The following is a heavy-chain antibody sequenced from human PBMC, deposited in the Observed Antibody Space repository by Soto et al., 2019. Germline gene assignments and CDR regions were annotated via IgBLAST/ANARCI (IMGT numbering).Heavy chain of an antibody. J-gene: IGHJ1*01. V-gene: IGHV3-7*01. D-gene: IGHD4-4*01. CDR1: GFPFTVFW. CDR2: INQGGTER. Sequence: GGSLRLSCAASGFPFTVFWMSWVRQVPGRGLEWVAMINQGGTERYYVDSVKGRFTISRDNAANLVYLQMDSLRGEDTAVYYCARDGPIQQLGQSYQFWGQGTLVTVSS. CDR3: ARDGPIQQLGQSYQF.